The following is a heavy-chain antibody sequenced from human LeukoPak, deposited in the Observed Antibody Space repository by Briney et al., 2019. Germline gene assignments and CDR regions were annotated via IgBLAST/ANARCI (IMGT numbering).Heavy chain of an antibody. CDR1: GGTFSSYA. CDR3: ASGGPATGNYFDY. J-gene: IGHJ4*02. D-gene: IGHD3-16*01. V-gene: IGHV1-69*04. CDR2: IIPILGIA. Sequence: SAKVSCKASGGTFSSYAISWVRQAPGQGLEWMGRIIPILGIANYAQKFQGRVTITADKSTSTAYMELSSLRSEDTAVYYCASGGPATGNYFDYWGQGTLVTVSS.